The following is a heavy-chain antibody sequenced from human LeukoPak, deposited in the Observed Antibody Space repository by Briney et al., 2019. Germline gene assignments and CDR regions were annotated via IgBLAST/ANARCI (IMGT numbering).Heavy chain of an antibody. CDR1: EFTLSNFG. CDR3: TKEGGPMSVTTERYSFDH. V-gene: IGHV3-30*18. CDR2: ISNDGRVQ. Sequence: GRSLSLSCAASEFTLSNFGMHWVRQAPGKGLEWVAVISNDGRVQYYADSVKGRFTISRDNSKNTLSLQMNSLRAEDTAVYFCTKEGGPMSVTTERYSFDHWGQGTLVTVSS. D-gene: IGHD4-17*01. J-gene: IGHJ4*02.